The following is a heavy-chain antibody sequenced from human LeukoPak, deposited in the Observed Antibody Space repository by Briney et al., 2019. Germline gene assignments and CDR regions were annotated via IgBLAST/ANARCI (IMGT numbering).Heavy chain of an antibody. Sequence: PSETLSLTCTVSGGSISSGGYYWSWIRQPPGKGLEWIGYIYYSGSTNYNPSLKSRVTISVDTPKNQFSLKLSSVTAADTAVYYCARHTPTDPRIRNSSSWTLTDWYFDLWGRGTLVTVSS. CDR1: GGSISSGGYY. J-gene: IGHJ2*01. V-gene: IGHV4-61*08. CDR3: ARHTPTDPRIRNSSSWTLTDWYFDL. CDR2: IYYSGST. D-gene: IGHD6-13*01.